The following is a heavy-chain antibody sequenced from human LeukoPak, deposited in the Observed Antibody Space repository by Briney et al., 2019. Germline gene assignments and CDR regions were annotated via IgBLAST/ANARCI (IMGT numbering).Heavy chain of an antibody. V-gene: IGHV3-48*01. CDR1: GFTFSTHS. CDR2: IISSSNTI. CDR3: ARAVGHGSGSPRMDV. D-gene: IGHD3-10*01. Sequence: GGSLRLSCAVSGFTFSTHSMNWVRQAPGKGLEWVSYIISSSNTIYYADSVKGRFTISRDNAKNSLYLQMNSLRAEDTAVYCCARAVGHGSGSPRMDVWGKGTTVTVSS. J-gene: IGHJ6*04.